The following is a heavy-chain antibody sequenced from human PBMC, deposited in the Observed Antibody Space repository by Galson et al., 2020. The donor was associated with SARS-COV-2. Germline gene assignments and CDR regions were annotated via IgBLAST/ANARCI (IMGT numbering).Heavy chain of an antibody. CDR3: ARGYCRSTSCYWGSLYYHYYMDV. D-gene: IGHD2-2*01. Sequence: ASVKVSCKASGYTFTSYVFSWVRQAPGQGLEWMGWISADNGNTNYAQKFHGRLNMTTDTSTDTAYMELRSLRSDDPAVYYCARGYCRSTSCYWGSLYYHYYMDVWGRGTTVTVSS. CDR2: ISADNGNT. J-gene: IGHJ6*03. CDR1: GYTFTSYV. V-gene: IGHV1-18*04.